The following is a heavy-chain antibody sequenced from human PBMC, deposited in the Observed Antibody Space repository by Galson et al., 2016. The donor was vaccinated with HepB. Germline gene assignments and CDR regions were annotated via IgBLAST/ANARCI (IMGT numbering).Heavy chain of an antibody. V-gene: IGHV1-69*13. Sequence: SVKVSCKASGVTFSNYIITWVRQAPGQGLEWMGRIISIFGTTKYAQKFQGRVTITADESTSTAYMELSSLRSEDTAMYYCARSSSYYYDSSGYYYWGQGTLVTVSS. CDR2: IISIFGTT. CDR3: ARSSSYYYDSSGYYY. D-gene: IGHD3-22*01. CDR1: GVTFSNYI. J-gene: IGHJ4*02.